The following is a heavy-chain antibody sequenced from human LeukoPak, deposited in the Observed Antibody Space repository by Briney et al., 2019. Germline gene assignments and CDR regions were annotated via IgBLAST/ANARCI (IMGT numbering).Heavy chain of an antibody. CDR3: ARLSYDSSGYSWFDP. Sequence: PSETLSLTCAVYGGSFSGYYWSWIRQPPGKGLEWIGEINHSGSTNYNPSLKSRVTISVDTSKNQFSLKLSSVTAADTAVYYCARLSYDSSGYSWFDPWGQGTLVTVSS. CDR2: INHSGST. CDR1: GGSFSGYY. D-gene: IGHD3-22*01. J-gene: IGHJ5*02. V-gene: IGHV4-34*01.